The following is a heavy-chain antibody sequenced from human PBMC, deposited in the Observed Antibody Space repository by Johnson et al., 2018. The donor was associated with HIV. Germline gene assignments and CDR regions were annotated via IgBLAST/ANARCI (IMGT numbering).Heavy chain of an antibody. CDR3: ARGSRYTYDNDDAYLLHAFDI. CDR1: GFTFRDYY. V-gene: IGHV3-23*04. D-gene: IGHD3-22*01. J-gene: IGHJ3*02. Sequence: VQLVESGGGLVKPGGSLRLSCAASGFTFRDYYMSWIRQAPGKGLEWVSAISGSGGSTYYADSVKGRFTISRDNSKNTLYLQMNSLRVEDTAVYYCARGSRYTYDNDDAYLLHAFDIWGQGTTVTVSS. CDR2: ISGSGGST.